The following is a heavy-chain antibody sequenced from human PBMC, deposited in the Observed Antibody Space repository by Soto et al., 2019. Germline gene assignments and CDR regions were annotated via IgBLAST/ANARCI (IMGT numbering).Heavy chain of an antibody. Sequence: QVQLQESGPGLVTPSETLSLTCTVSGASISSGGSFWSWLRQHPGKGLEWIGYIYYRGSTYYNPSLKSRVTISVDTSSNQFSLKLSSVTAADTAVYYCARDLPGGIWGRGTMVTVSS. CDR3: ARDLPGGI. V-gene: IGHV4-31*03. J-gene: IGHJ3*02. CDR2: IYYRGST. CDR1: GASISSGGSF. D-gene: IGHD3-10*01.